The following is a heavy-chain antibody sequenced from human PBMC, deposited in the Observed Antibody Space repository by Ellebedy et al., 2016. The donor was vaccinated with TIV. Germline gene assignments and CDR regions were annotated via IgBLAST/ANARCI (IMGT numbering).Heavy chain of an antibody. D-gene: IGHD6-19*01. Sequence: GESLKISCKGSGYSFTSYWIAWVRQMPGKGLEWMGIIYPGDSDIRYSPSFHGQVTISADKSISTAYLQWSSLKASDSAMYYCARQGIAVAEFDYWGQGTLVTVSS. J-gene: IGHJ4*02. CDR2: IYPGDSDI. CDR1: GYSFTSYW. CDR3: ARQGIAVAEFDY. V-gene: IGHV5-51*01.